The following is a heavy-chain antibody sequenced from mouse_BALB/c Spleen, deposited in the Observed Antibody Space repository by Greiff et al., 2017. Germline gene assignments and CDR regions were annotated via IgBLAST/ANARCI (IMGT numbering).Heavy chain of an antibody. Sequence: EVKLVESGGGLVQPGGSLKLSCAASGFSFSSYGMSWVRQTPDKRLELVATINSNGGSTYYPDSVKGRFTISRDNAKNTLYLQMSSLKSEDTAMYYCARDYYGRTWFAYWGQGTLVTVSA. V-gene: IGHV5-6-3*01. CDR2: INSNGGST. D-gene: IGHD1-1*01. J-gene: IGHJ3*01. CDR1: GFSFSSYG. CDR3: ARDYYGRTWFAY.